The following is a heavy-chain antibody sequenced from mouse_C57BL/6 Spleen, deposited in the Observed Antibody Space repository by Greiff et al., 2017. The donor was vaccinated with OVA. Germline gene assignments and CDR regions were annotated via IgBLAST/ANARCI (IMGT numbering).Heavy chain of an antibody. CDR2: IDPEDGET. D-gene: IGHD2-5*01. V-gene: IGHV14-2*01. CDR3: ARSDYSNYEDFDV. J-gene: IGHJ1*03. Sequence: VQLKQSGAELVKPGASVKLSCTASGFNIKDYYMHWVKQRTEQGLEWIGRIDPEDGETKYAPNFQGKATITADTSSNTSYLQLSSLTSEDTAVYYCARSDYSNYEDFDVWGTGTTVTVSS. CDR1: GFNIKDYY.